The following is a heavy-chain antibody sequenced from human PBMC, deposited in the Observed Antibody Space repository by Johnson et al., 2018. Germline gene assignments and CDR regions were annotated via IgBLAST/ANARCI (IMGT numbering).Heavy chain of an antibody. CDR2: ISSSSTYL. Sequence: VQLVESGGGLVKPGGSLRLSCAASGFTFSSHSMNWVRQAPGKGLEWVSSISSSSTYLYHAASVKGRFTVSRDNAKNSLYLQMNSLRAGDTAVYSCASLLLWFGNLLSVAFETWGQGTMVTVSS. J-gene: IGHJ3*02. CDR3: ASLLLWFGNLLSVAFET. CDR1: GFTFSSHS. D-gene: IGHD3-10*01. V-gene: IGHV3-21*01.